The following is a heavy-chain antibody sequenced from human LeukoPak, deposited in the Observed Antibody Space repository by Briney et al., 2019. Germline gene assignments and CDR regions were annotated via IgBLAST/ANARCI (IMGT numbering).Heavy chain of an antibody. CDR2: INHSGST. V-gene: IGHV4-34*01. Sequence: SETLSLTSAVYGGSFSGYYWSWIRQPPGKGLEWIGEINHSGSTNYDPSLKSRVTISVDTSKNQFSLKLSSVTAADTAVYYCASKLGIFDYWGQGTLVTVSS. CDR1: GGSFSGYY. J-gene: IGHJ4*02. D-gene: IGHD7-27*01. CDR3: ASKLGIFDY.